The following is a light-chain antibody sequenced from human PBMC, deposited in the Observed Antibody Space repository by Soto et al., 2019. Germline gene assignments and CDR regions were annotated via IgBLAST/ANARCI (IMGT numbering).Light chain of an antibody. V-gene: IGLV2-23*02. CDR1: SSDVGSYNL. CDR3: CSYAGSRTPLI. Sequence: QSVLTQAASVSGSPGQSITISCTGTSSDVGSYNLVSWYQRHPGKAPKLMIYEVSKRPSGLSSRFSGSKSGNTASLTISGLQAEDEADYYCCSYAGSRTPLIFGTGTKVTV. J-gene: IGLJ1*01. CDR2: EVS.